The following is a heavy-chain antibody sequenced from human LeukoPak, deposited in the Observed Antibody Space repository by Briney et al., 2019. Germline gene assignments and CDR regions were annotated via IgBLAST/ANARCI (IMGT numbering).Heavy chain of an antibody. CDR3: ALDSSGWSDDSFDI. V-gene: IGHV4-59*01. J-gene: IGHJ3*02. CDR1: GASISFYY. CDR2: IYYSGST. Sequence: SETLSLTCTVSGASISFYYWSWIRQPPGKGLEWIGYIYYSGSTSYNPSLKSRVTMSIDTSKNHFSLNLNSVTAADTAIYYCALDSSGWSDDSFDIWGQGTMVTVSS. D-gene: IGHD6-13*01.